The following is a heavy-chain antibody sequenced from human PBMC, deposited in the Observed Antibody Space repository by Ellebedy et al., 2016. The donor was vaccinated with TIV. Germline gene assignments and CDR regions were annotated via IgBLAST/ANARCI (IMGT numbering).Heavy chain of an antibody. D-gene: IGHD1-14*01. J-gene: IGHJ4*02. CDR1: GYSFTSYW. V-gene: IGHV5-51*01. CDR3: AKLGHRATPDDS. Sequence: PGGSLRLSCKGSGYSFTSYWIGWVRQMPGKGLEWMGIIDLSDSATRYSPSFQGQVTISADRSVTTAYLHFTSLKPSDTAVYYCAKLGHRATPDDSWGQGTLVTVSS. CDR2: IDLSDSAT.